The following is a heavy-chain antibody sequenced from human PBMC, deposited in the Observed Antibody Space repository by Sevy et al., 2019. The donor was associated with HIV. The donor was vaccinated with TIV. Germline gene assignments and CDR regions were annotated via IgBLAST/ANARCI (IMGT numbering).Heavy chain of an antibody. CDR3: AREDSNGVCYSH. CDR2: ITSSSSYI. V-gene: IGHV3-21*01. CDR1: GITFTIYT. J-gene: IGHJ4*02. Sequence: GGSLRLYCAASGITFTIYTMNWVRQAPGKGLEWVSSITSSSSYIYYADSVKGRFTISRDNAKSSLYLQMNSLRADDTAVYYCAREDSNGVCYSHWGQGTLVTISS. D-gene: IGHD2-8*01.